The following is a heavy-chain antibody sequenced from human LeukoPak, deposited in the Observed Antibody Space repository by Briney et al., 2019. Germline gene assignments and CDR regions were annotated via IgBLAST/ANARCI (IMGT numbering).Heavy chain of an antibody. J-gene: IGHJ6*03. CDR1: GYTFTSYA. CDR3: ARDQRRLWFGELLDYNMDV. V-gene: IGHV1-3*03. CDR2: INAGNGNT. Sequence: ASVKVSCKASGYTFTSYAMHWVRQAPGQRLEWMGWINAGNGNTKYSQEFQGRVTITRDTSASTAYMELSSLRSEDMAVYYCARDQRRLWFGELLDYNMDVWGKGTTVTVSS. D-gene: IGHD3-10*01.